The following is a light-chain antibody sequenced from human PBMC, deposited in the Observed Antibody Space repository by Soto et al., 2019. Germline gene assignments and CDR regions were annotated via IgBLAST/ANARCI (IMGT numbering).Light chain of an antibody. CDR2: HAS. Sequence: EIVMTQSPATLSVSPGERATLSCRASQSVNSNLAWYQQKPGQGPRLLIYHASTRATGVPARFSGSGSGTELTLTISSLQSEDFAVYYCQQYNDWPLTFGQGTRPEI. J-gene: IGKJ5*01. CDR3: QQYNDWPLT. V-gene: IGKV3-15*01. CDR1: QSVNSN.